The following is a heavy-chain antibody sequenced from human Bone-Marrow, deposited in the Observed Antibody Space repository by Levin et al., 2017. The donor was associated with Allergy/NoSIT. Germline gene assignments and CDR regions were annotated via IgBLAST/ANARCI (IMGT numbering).Heavy chain of an antibody. Sequence: GESLKISCAASGFTFSSYWMNWVRQAPGRGLEWVANIKQDGSEKNYVDSVKGRFTISRDNAKNSLYLQLKSLTDDDTAVYYCAGGSGWTIDYWGQGTLVTVSS. J-gene: IGHJ4*02. D-gene: IGHD6-19*01. CDR2: IKQDGSEK. V-gene: IGHV3-7*04. CDR3: AGGSGWTIDY. CDR1: GFTFSSYW.